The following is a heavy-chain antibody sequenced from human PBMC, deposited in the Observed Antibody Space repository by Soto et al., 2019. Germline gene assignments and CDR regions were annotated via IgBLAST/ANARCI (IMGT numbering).Heavy chain of an antibody. Sequence: GASVKVSCKASGYTFSSYHISWVRQAPGQGLEWMGWISAYNGNTNYAQKLQGRVTMTTDTSTSTAYMELRSLRSDDTAVYYCARGSETYYYDSSGYYPGAFDIWGQGTMVTVSS. J-gene: IGHJ3*02. CDR1: GYTFSSYH. CDR2: ISAYNGNT. V-gene: IGHV1-18*01. CDR3: ARGSETYYYDSSGYYPGAFDI. D-gene: IGHD3-22*01.